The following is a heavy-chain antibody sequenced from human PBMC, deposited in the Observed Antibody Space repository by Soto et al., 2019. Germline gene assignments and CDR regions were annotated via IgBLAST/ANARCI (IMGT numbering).Heavy chain of an antibody. V-gene: IGHV4-59*01. CDR2: IYYSGST. J-gene: IGHJ4*02. CDR3: ARESFYDSGGFHGFDY. CDR1: GGSISSYY. D-gene: IGHD3-22*01. Sequence: SDTLSLTCTVSGGSISSYYWSWIRQPPGKGLEWIGYIYYSGSTNYNPSLKSRVTISVDTSKNQFSLKLSSVTAADTAVYYCARESFYDSGGFHGFDYWGQGTLVTVS.